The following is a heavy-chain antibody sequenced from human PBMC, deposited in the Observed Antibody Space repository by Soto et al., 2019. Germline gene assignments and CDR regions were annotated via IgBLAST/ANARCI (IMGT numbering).Heavy chain of an antibody. J-gene: IGHJ4*02. Sequence: PGGSLRLSCSASGFTFSIYAMHWVRQAPGKGLEYVSSTNGGSTHYADSVKGRFTISRDNSKNTQYLQMSSLRADDTAVYYCVKGEYYYDSSGYYPFDYWGQGT. CDR2: TNGGST. V-gene: IGHV3-64D*06. D-gene: IGHD3-22*01. CDR1: GFTFSIYA. CDR3: VKGEYYYDSSGYYPFDY.